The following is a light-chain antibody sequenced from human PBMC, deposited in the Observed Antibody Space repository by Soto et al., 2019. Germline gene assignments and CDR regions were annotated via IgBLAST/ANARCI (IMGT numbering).Light chain of an antibody. CDR1: QSVVYSSNNKNY. V-gene: IGKV4-1*01. J-gene: IGKJ5*01. CDR3: QQYGSSPRVT. Sequence: DIVMTQSPDSLAVSLGERATINCKSSQSVVYSSNNKNYLAWYQQKPGQAPRLLIYGTSSRATGIPDRFSGSGSGTDFTLTISRLEPEDFAVYYCQQYGSSPRVTFGQGTRLEIK. CDR2: GTS.